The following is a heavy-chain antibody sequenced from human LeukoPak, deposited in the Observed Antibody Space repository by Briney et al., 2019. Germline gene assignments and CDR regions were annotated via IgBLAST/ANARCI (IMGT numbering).Heavy chain of an antibody. CDR2: IWYDGSNK. V-gene: IGHV3-33*01. Sequence: PGGSLRLSCAASGFTFSSYGMHWVRQAPGKGLEWVAVIWYDGSNKYYADSVKGRFTISRDNSKNTLYLQMNSLRAEDTAVYYCARRGDGYSAFDYWGQGTLVTVSS. D-gene: IGHD5-24*01. CDR1: GFTFSSYG. J-gene: IGHJ4*02. CDR3: ARRGDGYSAFDY.